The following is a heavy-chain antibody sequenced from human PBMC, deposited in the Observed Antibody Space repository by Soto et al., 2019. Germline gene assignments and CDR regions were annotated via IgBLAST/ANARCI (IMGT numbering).Heavy chain of an antibody. J-gene: IGHJ6*02. CDR1: GCSLSTYY. Sequence: QVQLQESGPGLVKPSETLSLTCNVSGCSLSTYYWSWLRQPPGRGLECIGYIYYSGSTNYNPSLKSRGTISLDMSKNKFSLKLSSVTAADTAVYYCAKGAGRAIVTGLDVWGQGTTVTVSS. D-gene: IGHD3-16*02. CDR3: AKGAGRAIVTGLDV. V-gene: IGHV4-59*01. CDR2: IYYSGST.